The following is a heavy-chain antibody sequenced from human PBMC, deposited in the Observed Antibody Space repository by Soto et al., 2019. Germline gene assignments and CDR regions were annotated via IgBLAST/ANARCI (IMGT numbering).Heavy chain of an antibody. CDR3: ARGITLPIPLDY. D-gene: IGHD1-20*01. CDR1: GYTFTIYA. J-gene: IGHJ4*02. Sequence: ASVKVSCKASGYTFTIYAMHWVRQAPGQRLEWMGWINAGNGNTKYSQKFQGRVTITRDTSASTAYMELSSLRSEDTAVYYCARGITLPIPLDYWGQGTPVTVSS. CDR2: INAGNGNT. V-gene: IGHV1-3*01.